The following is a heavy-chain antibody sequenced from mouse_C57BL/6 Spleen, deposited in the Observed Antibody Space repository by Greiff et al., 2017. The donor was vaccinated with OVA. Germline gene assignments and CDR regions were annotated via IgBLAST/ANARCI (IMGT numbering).Heavy chain of an antibody. J-gene: IGHJ1*03. Sequence: QVQLQQSGPELVKPGASVKISCKASGYAFSSSWMNWVKQRPGKGLEWIGRIYPGDGATNYNGKFKGKATLTADKSSSTAYMQLSSLTSEDSAVYFCARDYGWYFDVWGTGTTVTVSS. CDR3: ARDYGWYFDV. D-gene: IGHD1-1*01. CDR2: IYPGDGAT. V-gene: IGHV1-82*01. CDR1: GYAFSSSW.